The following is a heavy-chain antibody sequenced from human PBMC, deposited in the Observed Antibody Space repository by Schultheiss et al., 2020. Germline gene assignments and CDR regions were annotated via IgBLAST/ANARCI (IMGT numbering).Heavy chain of an antibody. CDR2: ISGSGGST. Sequence: WGSLRLSCAASGFTFSSYAMHWVRQAPGKGLEWVSAISGSGGSTYYADSVKGRFTISRDNSKNTLYLQMNSLRAEDTAVYYCAKYQRLGPIDYWGQGTLVTVSS. CDR1: GFTFSSYA. CDR3: AKYQRLGPIDY. D-gene: IGHD3-16*01. J-gene: IGHJ4*02. V-gene: IGHV3-23*01.